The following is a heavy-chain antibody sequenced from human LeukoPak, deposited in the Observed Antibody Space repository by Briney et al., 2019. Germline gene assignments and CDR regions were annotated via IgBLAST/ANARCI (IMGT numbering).Heavy chain of an antibody. CDR1: GFTFSSYA. J-gene: IGHJ4*02. D-gene: IGHD3-9*01. Sequence: SGGSLRLSCAASGFTFSSYALSWVRQAPGKGLEWVSVISASGGTTYYADSVKGRFTISRDTSKDTVYLQMHSLRVEDTAVYYCAKGDVLPSYPTFDYWGQGTLVTVSS. CDR3: AKGDVLPSYPTFDY. CDR2: ISASGGTT. V-gene: IGHV3-23*01.